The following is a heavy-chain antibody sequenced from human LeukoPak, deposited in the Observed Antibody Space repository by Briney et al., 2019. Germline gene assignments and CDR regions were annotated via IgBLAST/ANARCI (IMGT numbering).Heavy chain of an antibody. CDR2: IIPIFGTA. Sequence: SVKVSCKASGGTFSSYAISWVRQAPGQGLEWMGGIIPIFGTANYAQKFQGRVTITADESTSTAYMELSSLRSEDTAVYYCARDSGRYCSSTSCRKPRPYYYYYYYMDVWGKGTTVTVSS. J-gene: IGHJ6*03. V-gene: IGHV1-69*13. CDR1: GGTFSSYA. CDR3: ARDSGRYCSSTSCRKPRPYYYYYYYMDV. D-gene: IGHD2-2*01.